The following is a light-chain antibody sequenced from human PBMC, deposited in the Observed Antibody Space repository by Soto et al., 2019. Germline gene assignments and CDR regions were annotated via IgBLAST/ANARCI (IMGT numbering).Light chain of an antibody. CDR3: QQSYSTPQT. V-gene: IGKV1-39*01. J-gene: IGKJ1*01. CDR2: AAS. Sequence: DIQMTQSPSSLSASVGDRVTITCRASQSISSYLNWYQQKPGKAPKLLIYAASSLQSGVPSRFSGSGSGTDVTLTISSLQPEDFATYYCQQSYSTPQTFGQGTKVEI. CDR1: QSISSY.